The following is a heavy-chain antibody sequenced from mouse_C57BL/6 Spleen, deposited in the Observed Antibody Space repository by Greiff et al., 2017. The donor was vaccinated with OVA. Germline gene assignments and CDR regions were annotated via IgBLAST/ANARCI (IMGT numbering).Heavy chain of an antibody. CDR1: GFSLTSYG. CDR3: ARGSYFDV. Sequence: QVQLQQSGPGLVQPSQSLSITCTVSGFSLTSYGVHWVRQSPGKGLEWLGVIWSGGSTDYNAAFISRLSISKDNSKSQVFFKMNSLQADDTAIYYCARGSYFDVWGTGTTVTVSS. CDR2: IWSGGST. J-gene: IGHJ1*03. V-gene: IGHV2-2*01.